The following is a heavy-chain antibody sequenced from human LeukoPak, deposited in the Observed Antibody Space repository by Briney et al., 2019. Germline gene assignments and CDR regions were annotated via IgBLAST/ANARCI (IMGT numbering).Heavy chain of an antibody. CDR1: GFTFSDYY. CDR2: ISSSGSTI. J-gene: IGHJ4*02. D-gene: IGHD6-19*01. V-gene: IGHV3-11*01. Sequence: GGSLRLSCAASGFTFSDYYMSWIRQAPGKGLEWVSYISSSGSTIYYADSVKGRFTISRDNAKSSLYLQMNSLRAEDTAVYYCASGLQSVAGHFDYWGQGTLVTVSS. CDR3: ASGLQSVAGHFDY.